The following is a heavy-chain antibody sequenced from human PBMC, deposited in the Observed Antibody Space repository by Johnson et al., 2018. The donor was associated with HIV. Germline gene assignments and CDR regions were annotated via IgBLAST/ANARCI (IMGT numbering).Heavy chain of an antibody. Sequence: QEKLVESGGGVVQPGRSLRLSCAASGFTFYSYGMHWVRQAPGKGLEWVAVISYDGSTKYYADSVKGRFTISRDSSEKTLYLQMNSLRPEDTAVYYCARGLELYLDLGWDDAFDIWGQGTMVTVSS. V-gene: IGHV3-30*03. CDR3: ARGLELYLDLGWDDAFDI. J-gene: IGHJ3*02. CDR2: ISYDGSTK. D-gene: IGHD1-26*01. CDR1: GFTFYSYG.